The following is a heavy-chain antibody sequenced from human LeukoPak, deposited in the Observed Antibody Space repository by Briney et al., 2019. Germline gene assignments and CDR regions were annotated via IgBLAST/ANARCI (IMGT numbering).Heavy chain of an antibody. CDR1: GFTFGNYG. CDR3: AREGFSEMSRDNDGFDV. V-gene: IGHV3-23*01. D-gene: IGHD5-24*01. Sequence: PGGSLRLSCGASGFTFGNYGMSWVRQASGKGLEWVSGISGGGDRIHYADSVKGRFTISRDNSKNTVFLQMNSLRVDDTAEYYCAREGFSEMSRDNDGFDVWGQGTMVTVSS. CDR2: ISGGGDRI. J-gene: IGHJ3*01.